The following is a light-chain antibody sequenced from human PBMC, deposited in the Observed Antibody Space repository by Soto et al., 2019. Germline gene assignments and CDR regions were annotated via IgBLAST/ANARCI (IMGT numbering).Light chain of an antibody. Sequence: EIVLTQSPGTLSLSPGDTATLSCRASQSVSSSYLAWYQQKPGQAPRLLIYAASRRATGVPDRFSGSGSGTDFTLTISRLEPEDFAVYYCQQYFASSWTFGQGTKVDIK. J-gene: IGKJ1*01. CDR3: QQYFASSWT. CDR1: QSVSSSY. V-gene: IGKV3-20*01. CDR2: AAS.